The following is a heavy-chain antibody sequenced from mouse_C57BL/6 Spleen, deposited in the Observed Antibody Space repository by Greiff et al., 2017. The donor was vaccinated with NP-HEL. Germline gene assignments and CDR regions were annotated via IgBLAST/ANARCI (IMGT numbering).Heavy chain of an antibody. CDR3: ARGRDYDLFAY. CDR2: LCPRSGTT. J-gene: IGHJ3*01. CDR1: GYTFTSYG. V-gene: IGHV1-81*01. Sequence: VQLQASGAELARPGASVKLSCKASGYTFTSYGISWVQQRTGQGLEWIGELCPRSGTTYYTEKFPGKAPLTADKSSSTAYMGLRSLTSEDSAVYFCARGRDYDLFAYWGQGTLVTVSA. D-gene: IGHD2-4*01.